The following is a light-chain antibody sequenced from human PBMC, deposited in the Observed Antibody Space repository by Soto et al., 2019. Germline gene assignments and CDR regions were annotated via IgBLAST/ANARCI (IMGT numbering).Light chain of an antibody. J-gene: IGKJ1*01. CDR1: QNISTN. CDR3: HHFNTWPPKA. Sequence: DIVMKLSPATLSVSPGERATLSCRASQNISTNVAWYQQKPGQASRLLLLSASSRLSDIPARFSGSGSGTEFTLTISGLQSEDVAVYYCHHFNTWPPKAFGQGTKVDIK. V-gene: IGKV3-15*01. CDR2: SAS.